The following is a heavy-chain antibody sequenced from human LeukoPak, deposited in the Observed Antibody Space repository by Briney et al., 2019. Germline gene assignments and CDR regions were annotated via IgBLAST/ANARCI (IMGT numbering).Heavy chain of an antibody. CDR1: GGSFSGYY. Sequence: SETLSLTCAVYGGSFSGYYWSWIRQPPGKGLEWIGEINHSGSTNYNPSLKSRVTISVDTSKNQFSLKLSSVTAADTAVYYCARAYYYDSSGYYYVLPSLDYWGQGTLVTVSS. CDR3: ARAYYYDSSGYYYVLPSLDY. D-gene: IGHD3-22*01. CDR2: INHSGST. J-gene: IGHJ4*02. V-gene: IGHV4-34*01.